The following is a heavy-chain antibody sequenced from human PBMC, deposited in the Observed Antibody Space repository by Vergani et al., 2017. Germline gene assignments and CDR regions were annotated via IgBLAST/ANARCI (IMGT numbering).Heavy chain of an antibody. V-gene: IGHV4-59*01. Sequence: QVQLQESGPGLVKPSETLSLTCTVSGGSISSYYWSWIRQPPGKGLEWIGYIYYSGSTNYNPSLTSRVTISVDTSKNQFSLKLSSVTAADTAVYYCARKPYCGGDCYSDAFDIWGQGTMVTVYS. J-gene: IGHJ3*02. CDR3: ARKPYCGGDCYSDAFDI. CDR1: GGSISSYY. D-gene: IGHD2-21*02. CDR2: IYYSGST.